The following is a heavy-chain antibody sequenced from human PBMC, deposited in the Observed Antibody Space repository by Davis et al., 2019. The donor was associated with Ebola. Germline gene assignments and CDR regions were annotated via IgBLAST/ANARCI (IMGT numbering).Heavy chain of an antibody. CDR1: GYTFTSYG. J-gene: IGHJ5*02. Sequence: ASVKVSCKASGYTFTSYGISWVRQAPGQGLEWMGWISAYNGNTNYAQKFQGRVTITRDTSASTAYMELSSLRSEDTAVYYCARDRARTSKQNSNEWFDPWGQGTLVTVSS. D-gene: IGHD4-11*01. CDR3: ARDRARTSKQNSNEWFDP. CDR2: ISAYNGNT. V-gene: IGHV1-18*01.